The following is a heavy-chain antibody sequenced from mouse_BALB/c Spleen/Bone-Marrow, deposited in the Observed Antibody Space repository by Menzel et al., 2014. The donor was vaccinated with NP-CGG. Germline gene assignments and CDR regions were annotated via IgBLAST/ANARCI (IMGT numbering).Heavy chain of an antibody. D-gene: IGHD3-3*01. CDR1: GFTFSSFG. J-gene: IGHJ4*01. CDR2: ISSGSSTI. Sequence: EVKLMESGGGLVQPGGSRKLSCAASGFTFSSFGMHWVRQAPEKGLEWVAYISSGSSTIYYADTVKGQFTISRNNPKNTLFQEMTSLRSEDTAMYYCARAGMDYWGQGTSVTVSS. V-gene: IGHV5-17*02. CDR3: ARAGMDY.